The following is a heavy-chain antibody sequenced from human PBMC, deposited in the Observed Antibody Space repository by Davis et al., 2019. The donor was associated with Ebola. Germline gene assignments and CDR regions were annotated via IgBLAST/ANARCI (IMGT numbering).Heavy chain of an antibody. CDR2: IKEDGGEK. CDR1: GLIFNNYW. CDR3: ARDDGLRTVDY. Sequence: GESLKISCAASGLIFNNYWMSWIRQAPGKGPEWVAIIKEDGGEKYYVDSVKGRFTISRDNAKNSLYLQMSSLRAEDTAVYYCARDDGLRTVDYWGQGTLVTVSS. J-gene: IGHJ4*02. D-gene: IGHD3/OR15-3a*01. V-gene: IGHV3-7*01.